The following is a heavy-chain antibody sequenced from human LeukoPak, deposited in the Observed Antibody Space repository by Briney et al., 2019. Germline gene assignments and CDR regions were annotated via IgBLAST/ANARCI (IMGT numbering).Heavy chain of an antibody. V-gene: IGHV1-8*01. CDR3: ARGGYYDILTGYYADYMDV. CDR1: GYTFTSYD. Sequence: ASVKVSCKASGYTFTSYDINWVRQATGQGLEWMGWMNPNSGNTGYAQKSQGRVTMTRNTSISTAYMELSSLRSEDTAVYYCARGGYYDILTGYYADYMDVWGKGTTVTISS. CDR2: MNPNSGNT. D-gene: IGHD3-9*01. J-gene: IGHJ6*03.